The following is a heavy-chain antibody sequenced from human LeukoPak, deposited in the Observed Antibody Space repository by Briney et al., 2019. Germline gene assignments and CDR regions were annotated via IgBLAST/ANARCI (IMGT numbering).Heavy chain of an antibody. D-gene: IGHD4-23*01. CDR2: IYPGDSDT. J-gene: IGHJ4*02. V-gene: IGHV5-51*01. CDR3: ARASGGNSGYLDY. CDR1: GYSFTNYW. Sequence: GESLKISCKGSGYSFTNYWIGWVRQVPGKGLGWMGIIYPGDSDTRYSPSFQGQVTISADKSISTAYLQWSSLKASDTAMYYCARASGGNSGYLDYWGQGTLVTVSS.